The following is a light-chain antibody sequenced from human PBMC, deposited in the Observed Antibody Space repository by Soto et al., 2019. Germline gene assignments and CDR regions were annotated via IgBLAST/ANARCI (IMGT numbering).Light chain of an antibody. CDR1: SSDVCGYNY. CDR2: DVS. CDR3: SSYTTSNTRQIV. J-gene: IGLJ1*01. Sequence: QSALTPPASVSGSPGQAITLSCTGTSSDVCGYNYVSWYQHHPGKAPKLMIYDVSNRPSGVSNRFSGSKSGNTASLTISGLQLEDEADYYCSSYTTSNTRQIVFGTGTKLTVL. V-gene: IGLV2-14*03.